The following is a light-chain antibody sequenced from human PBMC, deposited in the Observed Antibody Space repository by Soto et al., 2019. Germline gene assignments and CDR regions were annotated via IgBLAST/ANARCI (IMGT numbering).Light chain of an antibody. V-gene: IGLV4-69*01. CDR2: LNSDGSH. J-gene: IGLJ2*01. CDR3: QTWGTGIVV. CDR1: SGHSSYA. Sequence: QSVLTQSPSASASLGASVKLTCTLSSGHSSYAIAWYQQQPEKGPRYLMKLNSDGSHSKGDGIPDRFSGSSSGAERYLTISSLQSEDEADYYCQTWGTGIVVFGGGTKLTVL.